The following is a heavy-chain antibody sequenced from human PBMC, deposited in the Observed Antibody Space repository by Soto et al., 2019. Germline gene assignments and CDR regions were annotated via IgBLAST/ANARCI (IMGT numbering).Heavy chain of an antibody. D-gene: IGHD5-12*01. V-gene: IGHV3-23*01. J-gene: IGHJ4*02. Sequence: EVQLLESGGGLVQPGGSLRLSCAASGFTISTYSITWVRQTPAKGLEWVSGISVTGDTTFYADSVKGRFTISRDNSKNTVYLQMHSLRVEATAVYYCAKWSGYGDLWGQGTLVTVSS. CDR1: GFTISTYS. CDR2: ISVTGDTT. CDR3: AKWSGYGDL.